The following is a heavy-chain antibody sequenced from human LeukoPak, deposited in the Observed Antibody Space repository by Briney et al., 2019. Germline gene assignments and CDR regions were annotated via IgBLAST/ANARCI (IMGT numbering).Heavy chain of an antibody. CDR2: INHSGSI. CDR1: GGSLSGYY. V-gene: IGHV4-34*01. Sequence: SETLSLTCGMYGGSLSGYYWSWIRQSPDGLLEWIGEINHSGSINDNPSLKSRVTMSVDTSKNQFSLRLTSLTAADTAVYYCARRRWSSSSVIGYWSRGTRVTVSS. CDR3: ARRRWSSSSVIGY. J-gene: IGHJ4*02. D-gene: IGHD6-6*01.